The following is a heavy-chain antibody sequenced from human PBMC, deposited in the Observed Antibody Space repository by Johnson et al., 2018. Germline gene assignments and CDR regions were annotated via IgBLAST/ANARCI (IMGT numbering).Heavy chain of an antibody. CDR3: ARVYGPSTVTTDLWTYFMDV. D-gene: IGHD4-11*01. V-gene: IGHV4-59*01. J-gene: IGHJ6*03. CDR1: GGSLSTYY. Sequence: QVQLVESGPGLVKPSETLSLTCSISGGSLSTYYWTWIRQSPGKGLAWIGSIYYTGSTSYNPSPRSRLSMSVDTSKDRLSLTLTPVTAADTAVYYCARVYGPSTVTTDLWTYFMDVWGKGTTVTVSS. CDR2: IYYTGST.